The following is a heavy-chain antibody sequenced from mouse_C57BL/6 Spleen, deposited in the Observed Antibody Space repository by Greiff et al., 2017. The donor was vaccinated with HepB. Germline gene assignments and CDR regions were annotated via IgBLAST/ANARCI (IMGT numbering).Heavy chain of an antibody. CDR2: INPSNGGT. CDR1: GYTFTSYW. Sequence: VQLQQPGTELVKPGASVKLSCKASGYTFTSYWMHWVKQRPGQGLEWIGNINPSNGGTNYNEKFKSKATLTVDKSSSTAYMQLSSLTSEDSAVYYCARAPYEYEGAMDYWGQGTSVTVSS. V-gene: IGHV1-53*01. J-gene: IGHJ4*01. CDR3: ARAPYEYEGAMDY. D-gene: IGHD2-4*01.